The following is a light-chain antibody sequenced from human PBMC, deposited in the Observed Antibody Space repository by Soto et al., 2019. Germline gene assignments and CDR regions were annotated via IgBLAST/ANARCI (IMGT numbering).Light chain of an antibody. CDR3: SSYTSSSNYV. J-gene: IGLJ1*01. Sequence: QSVLSHPASVRGSPGHSITISCTGTSSDVGGYNYVSWYQQHPGKAPKLMIYEVSNRPSGVSNRFSGSKSGNTASLTISGLQAEEEADYYCSSYTSSSNYVFGTGTKVTVL. CDR1: SSDVGGYNY. CDR2: EVS. V-gene: IGLV2-14*01.